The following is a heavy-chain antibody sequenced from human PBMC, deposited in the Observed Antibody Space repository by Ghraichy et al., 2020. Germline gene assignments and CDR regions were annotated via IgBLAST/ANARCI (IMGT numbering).Heavy chain of an antibody. J-gene: IGHJ6*02. D-gene: IGHD2/OR15-2a*01. CDR1: GFPFSTAW. CDR2: VRSRKDGGTI. CDR3: ARAVRINYYYYVMDV. Sequence: LSLTCVASGFPFSTAWMTWVRQAPGKGLVWVGRVRSRKDGGTIDYAAPVKGRFTISRDDSKNTLYLQMNGLETEDTAVYYCARAVRINYYYYVMDVWGQGTTVTVSS. V-gene: IGHV3-15*01.